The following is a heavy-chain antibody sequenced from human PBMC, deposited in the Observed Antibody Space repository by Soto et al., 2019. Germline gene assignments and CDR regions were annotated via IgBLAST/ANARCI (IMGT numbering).Heavy chain of an antibody. J-gene: IGHJ5*02. Sequence: QVQLQESGPGLVKPSQTLSLTCTVSGGSISSGDYYWSWIRQHPGKGLEWIGYIYYSGSTYYHPSHSSRVTFSVDTSKNQSSLKLRSVTAADTAVYYCARWWSGSRQGFDPWGQGTLVTVSS. CDR1: GGSISSGDYY. D-gene: IGHD3-3*01. V-gene: IGHV4-31*03. CDR2: IYYSGST. CDR3: ARWWSGSRQGFDP.